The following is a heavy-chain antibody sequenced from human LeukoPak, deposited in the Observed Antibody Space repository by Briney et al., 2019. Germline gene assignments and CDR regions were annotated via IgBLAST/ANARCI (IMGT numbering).Heavy chain of an antibody. J-gene: IGHJ4*02. CDR3: ARSNFSSSWDL. CDR1: GGSISSYY. V-gene: IGHV4-59*08. Sequence: PSETLSLTCTVSGGSISSYYWSWIRQPLGKELEWIGYMYYSGSTYYNPSLKSRATISVDTSKNQFSLKLGSMTAADTAVYYCARSNFSSSWDLWGQGTLVTVSS. CDR2: MYYSGST. D-gene: IGHD6-13*01.